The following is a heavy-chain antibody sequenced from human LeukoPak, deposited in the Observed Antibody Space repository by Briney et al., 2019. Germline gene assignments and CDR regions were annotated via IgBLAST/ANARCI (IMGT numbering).Heavy chain of an antibody. CDR2: ISYDGSNK. CDR1: GFTFSSYA. V-gene: IGHV3-30*04. Sequence: GGSLRLSCAASGFTFSSYAMHWVRQAPGKGLEWVAVISYDGSNKYYADSVKGRFTISRDNSKNTLYLQMNSLRAEDTAVYYCARSYYDSNGYSNWFDPWGQGALVTVSS. CDR3: ARSYYDSNGYSNWFDP. D-gene: IGHD3-22*01. J-gene: IGHJ5*02.